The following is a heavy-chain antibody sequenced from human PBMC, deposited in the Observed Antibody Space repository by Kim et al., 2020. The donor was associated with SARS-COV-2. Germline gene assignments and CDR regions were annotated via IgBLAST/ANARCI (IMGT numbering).Heavy chain of an antibody. CDR3: TTDRGDF. J-gene: IGHJ1*01. D-gene: IGHD3-10*01. Sequence: GGSLRLSCVASGFTFSNAWMNWVRQAPGKGLERVGRVKSNTNGGTTDYAAPARGRFIISRADSKNTLYLLMNSLKTEDTSVYYCTTDRGDFWGQGTLVTV. CDR1: GFTFSNAW. V-gene: IGHV3-15*07. CDR2: VKSNTNGGTT.